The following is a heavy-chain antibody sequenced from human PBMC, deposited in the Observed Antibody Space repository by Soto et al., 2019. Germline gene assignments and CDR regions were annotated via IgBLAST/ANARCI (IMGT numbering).Heavy chain of an antibody. CDR3: AREDGSYCGGDCYQDY. CDR2: ISYDGSNK. D-gene: IGHD2-21*02. CDR1: GFTFSSYA. V-gene: IGHV3-30-3*01. Sequence: GGSLRLSCAASGFTFSSYAMHWVRQAPGKGLEWVAVISYDGSNKYYADSVKGRFTISRDNSKNTLYLQMNSLRAEDTAVYYCAREDGSYCGGDCYQDYWGQGTLVTVSS. J-gene: IGHJ4*02.